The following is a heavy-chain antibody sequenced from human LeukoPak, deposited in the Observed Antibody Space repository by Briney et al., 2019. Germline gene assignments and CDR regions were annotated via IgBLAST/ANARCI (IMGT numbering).Heavy chain of an antibody. CDR2: INHSGST. Sequence: SETLSLTCAVYGGSFSGYYWSWIRQPPGKGLEWIGEINHSGSTNYNPSLKSRVTISVDTSKNQFSLKLSSVTAADTAVYYCARGQDPITIFGVVLEAGSYDYWGQGTLVTVSS. J-gene: IGHJ4*02. CDR3: ARGQDPITIFGVVLEAGSYDY. V-gene: IGHV4-34*01. D-gene: IGHD3-3*01. CDR1: GGSFSGYY.